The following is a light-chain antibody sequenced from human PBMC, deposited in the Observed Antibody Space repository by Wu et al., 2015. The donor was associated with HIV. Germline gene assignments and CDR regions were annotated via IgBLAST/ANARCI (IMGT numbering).Light chain of an antibody. J-gene: IGKJ4*01. Sequence: DIQMTQSPSSLSASVGDGVTITCRASRNINNYLSWYQWKPGKAPKLLIYTVSNLQSGVPSRFSGSGSGTEFTLTISSLQPDDFATYYCQQSYSIPITFGGGTKVEIK. V-gene: IGKV1-39*01. CDR1: RNINNY. CDR3: QQSYSIPIT. CDR2: TVS.